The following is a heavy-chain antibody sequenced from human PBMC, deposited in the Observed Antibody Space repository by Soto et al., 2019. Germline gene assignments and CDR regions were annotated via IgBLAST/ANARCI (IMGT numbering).Heavy chain of an antibody. D-gene: IGHD3-22*01. V-gene: IGHV1-69*01. CDR1: GGTFSSYA. CDR3: ARDLRVYDSSGYYSSAFDI. Sequence: QVQLVQSGAEVKKPGSSVKVSCKASGGTFSSYAISWVRQAPGQGLEWMGGIIPIFGTANNAQKFQGRVTITADESTRTAHMELSSLRSEDTAVYFCARDLRVYDSSGYYSSAFDIWGQGTMVTVSS. J-gene: IGHJ3*02. CDR2: IIPIFGTA.